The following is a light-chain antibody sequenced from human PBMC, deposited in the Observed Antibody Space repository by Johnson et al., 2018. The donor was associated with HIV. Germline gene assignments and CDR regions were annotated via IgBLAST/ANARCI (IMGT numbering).Light chain of an antibody. CDR2: DNN. V-gene: IGLV1-51*01. J-gene: IGLJ1*01. CDR3: GTWDSSLSALWV. Sequence: QSVLTQPPSVSAAPGQKVTISCSGSSSDMGNYAVSWYQQLPGTAPKLLIYDNNKRPSGIPDRFTGSKSGTSATLGITGLQTGDEADYYCGTWDSSLSALWVFGTGTKVTVL. CDR1: SSDMGNYA.